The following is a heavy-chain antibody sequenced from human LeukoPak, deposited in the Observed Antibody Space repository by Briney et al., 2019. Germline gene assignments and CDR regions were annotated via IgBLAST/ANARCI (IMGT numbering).Heavy chain of an antibody. J-gene: IGHJ6*02. V-gene: IGHV4-34*01. CDR1: GGSFSGYY. Sequence: SETLSRTCAGYGGSFSGYYWSWIRQPPGKGLEWIGEINHSGSTNYNPSLKSRVTISVETSKNQFSPKLSSVTAADTAVYYCARGPEYCSSTSCQVYYYGMDVWGQGTTVTVSS. CDR3: ARGPEYCSSTSCQVYYYGMDV. D-gene: IGHD2-2*01. CDR2: INHSGST.